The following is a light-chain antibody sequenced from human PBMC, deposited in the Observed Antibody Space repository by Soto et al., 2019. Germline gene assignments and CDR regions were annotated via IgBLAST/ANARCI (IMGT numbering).Light chain of an antibody. Sequence: SALTQPASVSGSPGQSITISCTATSSDVGAFNYVSWYQQHPGKAPTNLMIYEVTNLPSGVSNRFSGSKSGNTASLTISGLQAEDEADYYCSSYTSSSTYVFGTGTKVTV. V-gene: IGLV2-14*01. CDR3: SSYTSSSTYV. CDR1: SSDVGAFNY. J-gene: IGLJ1*01. CDR2: EVT.